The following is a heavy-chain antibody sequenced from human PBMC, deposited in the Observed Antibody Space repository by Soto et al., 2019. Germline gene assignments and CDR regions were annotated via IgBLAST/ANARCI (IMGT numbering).Heavy chain of an antibody. J-gene: IGHJ3*02. V-gene: IGHV5-51*01. CDR1: GYSFTSYW. CDR3: ARHQDCSGGSCYGSAFDI. Sequence: GESLKISCKGSGYSFTSYWIGWVRQMPGKGLEWMGIIYPGDSDTRYSPSFQGQVTISADKSISTAYLQWSSLKASDTAMYYCARHQDCSGGSCYGSAFDIWGQGTMVTVSS. D-gene: IGHD2-15*01. CDR2: IYPGDSDT.